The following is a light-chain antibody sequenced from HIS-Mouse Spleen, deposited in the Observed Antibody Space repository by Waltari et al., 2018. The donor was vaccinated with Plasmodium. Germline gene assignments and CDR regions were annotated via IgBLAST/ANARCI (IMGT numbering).Light chain of an antibody. J-gene: IGKJ1*01. Sequence: AIRMTQSPSSISASTGDRVTITCRASQGISSYLAWYQQKPGKAPKLLIYAASTLQSGVPSRFSGSGSGTDFTLTISCLQSEDFATYYCQQYNSYSWTFGQGTKVEIK. CDR2: AAS. CDR1: QGISSY. V-gene: IGKV1-8*01. CDR3: QQYNSYSWT.